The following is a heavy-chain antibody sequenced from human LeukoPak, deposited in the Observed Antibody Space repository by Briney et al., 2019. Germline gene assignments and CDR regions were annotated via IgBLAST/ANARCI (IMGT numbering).Heavy chain of an antibody. CDR1: GGSVSRGSYY. V-gene: IGHV4-61*02. CDR2: IYTSGST. J-gene: IGHJ4*02. Sequence: PSETLSLTCTISGGSVSRGSYYWTWIRQPAGKGLEWVGRIYTSGSTNYNPSLKSRVTISVDTSKNQFSLKLSSVTAADTAVYYCARSSYGSGTYYMDYWGQGALATVSS. CDR3: ARSSYGSGTYYMDY. D-gene: IGHD3-10*01.